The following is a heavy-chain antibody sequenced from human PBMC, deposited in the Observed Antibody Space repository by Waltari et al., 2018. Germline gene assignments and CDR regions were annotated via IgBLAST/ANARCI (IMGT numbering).Heavy chain of an antibody. CDR2: IYYTGST. CDR1: GGSISNYY. Sequence: QVQLQESGPGLVKPSETLSLTCTVSGGSISNYYWSWIRQPPGKGLEWIGYIYYTGSTNYNPSLKSRVTISVDTSKNQFSLKLSSVTAADTAVYYCASGNYYGSGTYYYGMDVWGQGTTVTVSS. V-gene: IGHV4-59*12. J-gene: IGHJ6*02. D-gene: IGHD3-10*01. CDR3: ASGNYYGSGTYYYGMDV.